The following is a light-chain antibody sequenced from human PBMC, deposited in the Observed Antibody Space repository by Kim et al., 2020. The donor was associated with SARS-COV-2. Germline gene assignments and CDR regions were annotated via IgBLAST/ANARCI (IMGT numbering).Light chain of an antibody. V-gene: IGLV2-14*03. CDR1: SSDVGGYNY. CDR3: SSYTSSSTHVV. Sequence: QSALTQPSSVSGSPGQSITISCTGTSSDVGGYNYVSWYQQHPGKAPKLMIYDVSNRPSGVSNRFSCSKSGNTASLTISGLQAEDEADYYCSSYTSSSTHVVFGGGTQLTVL. J-gene: IGLJ2*01. CDR2: DVS.